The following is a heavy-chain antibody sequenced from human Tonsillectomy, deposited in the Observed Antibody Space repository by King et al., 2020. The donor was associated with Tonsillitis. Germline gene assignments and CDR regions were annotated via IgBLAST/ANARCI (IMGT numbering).Heavy chain of an antibody. V-gene: IGHV1-46*03. CDR2: INPSGGST. J-gene: IGHJ6*02. CDR3: ARARLGEPSSRGGMDV. Sequence: QLVQSGAEVKKPGASVKVSCKASGYTFTSYNMHWVRQVPGQGLEWMGIINPSGGSTSYAQKFQGRVTMTRDTSTSTVYMELSSLRSEDTAVYYCARARLGEPSSRGGMDVWGQGTTVIVSS. D-gene: IGHD1-26*01. CDR1: GYTFTSYN.